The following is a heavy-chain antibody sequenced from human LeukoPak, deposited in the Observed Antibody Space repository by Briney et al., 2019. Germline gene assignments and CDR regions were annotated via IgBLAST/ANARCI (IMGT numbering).Heavy chain of an antibody. J-gene: IGHJ4*02. D-gene: IGHD6-19*01. CDR1: GFTFSSYG. CDR3: AGYSSGGQVDY. CDR2: IWYDGSNK. V-gene: IGHV3-33*01. Sequence: SGGSLRLSCAASGFTFSSYGMHWVRQAPGKGLEWVAVIWYDGSNKYYADSVKGRFTISRDNSKNTLYLQMNSLRAEDTAVYYCAGYSSGGQVDYWGQGTLVTVSS.